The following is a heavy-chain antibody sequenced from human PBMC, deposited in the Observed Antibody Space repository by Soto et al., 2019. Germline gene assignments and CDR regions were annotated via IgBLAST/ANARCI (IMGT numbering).Heavy chain of an antibody. CDR1: GFTFSSYA. D-gene: IGHD1-26*01. CDR3: ARDWNRGVTELYYFDY. J-gene: IGHJ4*02. Sequence: PGGSLRLSCAASGFTFSSYAMHWVRQAPGKGLEWVAVISYDGSNKYYADSVKGRFAISRDNSKNTLYLQMNSLRAEDTAVYYCARDWNRGVTELYYFDYWGQGTLVTVSS. CDR2: ISYDGSNK. V-gene: IGHV3-30*09.